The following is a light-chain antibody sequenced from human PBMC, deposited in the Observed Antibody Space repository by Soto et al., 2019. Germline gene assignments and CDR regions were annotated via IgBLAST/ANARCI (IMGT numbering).Light chain of an antibody. V-gene: IGKV3-20*01. J-gene: IGKJ5*01. CDR3: QQYGNSPAIT. Sequence: EIVLTQSPGTLSLSPGERATLSSRASQSVSASYLAWYQQKPGQAPRLLIYAASSRATGIPDRFSGSGSGTDFTLTVSSLEPEDFAVYYCQQYGNSPAITFGQGTRLEIK. CDR1: QSVSASY. CDR2: AAS.